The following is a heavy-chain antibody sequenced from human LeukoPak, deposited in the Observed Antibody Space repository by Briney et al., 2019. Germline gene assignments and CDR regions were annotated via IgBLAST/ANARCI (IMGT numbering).Heavy chain of an antibody. D-gene: IGHD3-10*01. Sequence: GGSLRLSCAASGFTFSSYAMSWVRQAPGGGLEWVSGISGDGYSTYYADSVKGRFAISRDNSKSTLYLQMNSLRAEDTAVYYCAKDFGRNLGGPGYWGRGTRVTVSS. CDR1: GFTFSSYA. CDR3: AKDFGRNLGGPGY. J-gene: IGHJ4*02. V-gene: IGHV3-23*01. CDR2: ISGDGYST.